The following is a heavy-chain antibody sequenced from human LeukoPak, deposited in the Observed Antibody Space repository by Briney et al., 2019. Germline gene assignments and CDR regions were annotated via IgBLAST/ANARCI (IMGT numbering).Heavy chain of an antibody. CDR1: GGSISSYY. D-gene: IGHD3-22*01. CDR2: IYYSGST. V-gene: IGHV4-39*01. Sequence: PSETLSLTCTVSGGSISSYYWGWIRQPPGKGLEWIGSIYYSGSTYYNPSLKSRVTISVDTSKNQFSLKLSSVTAADTAVYYCARNYYDSSGRDAFDIWGQGTMVTVSS. J-gene: IGHJ3*02. CDR3: ARNYYDSSGRDAFDI.